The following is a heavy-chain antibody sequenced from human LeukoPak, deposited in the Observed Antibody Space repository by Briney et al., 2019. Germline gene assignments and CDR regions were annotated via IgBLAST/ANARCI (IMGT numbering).Heavy chain of an antibody. CDR1: GFTFSSYA. Sequence: GGSLRLSCAASGFTFSSYAMSWVRQAPGKGLEWVSYISSSGSTIYYADSVKGRFTISRDNAKNSLYLQMNSLRAEDTAVYYCARVYSSSSLDYWGQGTLVTVSS. V-gene: IGHV3-48*03. J-gene: IGHJ4*02. CDR2: ISSSGSTI. CDR3: ARVYSSSSLDY. D-gene: IGHD6-6*01.